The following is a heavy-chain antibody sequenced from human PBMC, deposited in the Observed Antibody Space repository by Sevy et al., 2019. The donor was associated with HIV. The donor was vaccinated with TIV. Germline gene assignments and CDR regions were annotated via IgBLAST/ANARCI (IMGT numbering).Heavy chain of an antibody. J-gene: IGHJ6*02. Sequence: GGSLRLSCAASGFTFSSYWMSWVRQAPGKGLEWVANIKQDGSEKYYVDSVKGGFTISRDNAKNSLFLQMNSLRAEETAVYYCARDWECTGGVCYFMDVWGQGTTVTVSS. CDR2: IKQDGSEK. V-gene: IGHV3-7*03. CDR3: ARDWECTGGVCYFMDV. D-gene: IGHD2-8*02. CDR1: GFTFSSYW.